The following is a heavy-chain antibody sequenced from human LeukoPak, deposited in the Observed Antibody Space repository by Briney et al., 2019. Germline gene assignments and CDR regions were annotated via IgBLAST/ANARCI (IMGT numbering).Heavy chain of an antibody. J-gene: IGHJ4*02. Sequence: PGRSLRLSCAASGLTFSSYAMHWVRQAPGKGLEWVAVISYDGSNKYYADSVKGRFTISRDNSKNTLYLQMNSLRAEDTAVYYCARDTLYCSSTSCSYYFDYWGQGTLVTVSS. CDR2: ISYDGSNK. CDR1: GLTFSSYA. V-gene: IGHV3-30*04. CDR3: ARDTLYCSSTSCSYYFDY. D-gene: IGHD2-2*01.